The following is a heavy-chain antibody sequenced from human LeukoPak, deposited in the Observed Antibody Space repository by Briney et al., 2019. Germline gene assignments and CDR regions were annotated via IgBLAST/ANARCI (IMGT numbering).Heavy chain of an antibody. D-gene: IGHD3-10*01. Sequence: ASVKVSCKASGYTFTSYGISWVRQAPGQGLEWMGWMNPNSGNTGYAQKFQGRVTMTRNTSISTAYMELSSLRSEDTAVYYCARDGSGSYDYWGQGTLVTVSS. J-gene: IGHJ4*02. CDR3: ARDGSGSYDY. V-gene: IGHV1-8*02. CDR2: MNPNSGNT. CDR1: GYTFTSYG.